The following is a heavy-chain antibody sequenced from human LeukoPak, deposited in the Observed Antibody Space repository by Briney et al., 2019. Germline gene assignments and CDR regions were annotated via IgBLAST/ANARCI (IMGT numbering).Heavy chain of an antibody. CDR2: IYLDGSKI. CDR1: GFTLSSYA. Sequence: GGSLRLSCTPSGFTLSSYAIHWVRQAPGKGLEWVSVIYLDGSKIYYADSVKGRFTISRDNSKNTLYLQMNSLRAEDTAVYFCASGKYSYGDNWLDPWGQGTLVTVSS. J-gene: IGHJ5*02. D-gene: IGHD5-18*01. CDR3: ASGKYSYGDNWLDP. V-gene: IGHV3-30*19.